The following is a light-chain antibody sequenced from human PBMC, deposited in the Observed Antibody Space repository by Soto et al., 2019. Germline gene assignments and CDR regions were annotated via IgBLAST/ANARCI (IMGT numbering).Light chain of an antibody. Sequence: QSVLTQPPSASGTPGQRVTISCSGSSSNIGSNTVNWYQQLPGTAPKLLIYSNNQRPSGVPDRFSGSKSGTSASLAIGGLQSEDEADYYCAACDDSLNGWVFGGGTKLTVL. CDR1: SSNIGSNT. V-gene: IGLV1-44*01. CDR2: SNN. J-gene: IGLJ3*02. CDR3: AACDDSLNGWV.